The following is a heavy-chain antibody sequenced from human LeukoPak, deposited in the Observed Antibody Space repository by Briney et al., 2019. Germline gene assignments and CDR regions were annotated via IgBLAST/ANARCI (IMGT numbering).Heavy chain of an antibody. Sequence: SETLSLTCTVSGGSISSSSYYWGWIRPPPGKGLEWIGSIYYSGSTYYNPSLKSRITISVDTSKNQFSLKLSSVTAADTAVYYCARHLGSSSSDYWGQGTLVTVSS. CDR2: IYYSGST. CDR1: GGSISSSSYY. CDR3: ARHLGSSSSDY. D-gene: IGHD6-6*01. V-gene: IGHV4-39*01. J-gene: IGHJ4*02.